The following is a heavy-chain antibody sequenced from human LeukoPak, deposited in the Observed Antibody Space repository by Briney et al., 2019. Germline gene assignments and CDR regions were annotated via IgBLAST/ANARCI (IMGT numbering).Heavy chain of an antibody. D-gene: IGHD5-24*01. CDR3: ARVGGAYGYMDV. V-gene: IGHV4-39*07. Sequence: SETLSLTCTVSGGSISSSSYYWGWIRQPPGKGLEWIGSIYYSGSTYYNPSLKSRITISVDTSKNQFSLKLSSVTAADTAVYYCARVGGAYGYMDVWGKGTTVTVSS. CDR1: GGSISSSSYY. J-gene: IGHJ6*04. CDR2: IYYSGST.